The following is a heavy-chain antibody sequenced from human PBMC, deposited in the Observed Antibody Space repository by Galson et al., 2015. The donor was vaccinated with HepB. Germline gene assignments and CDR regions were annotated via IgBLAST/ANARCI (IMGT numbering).Heavy chain of an antibody. CDR3: AKDWARDYGDYEDY. CDR2: ISYDGNNK. J-gene: IGHJ4*02. D-gene: IGHD4-17*01. V-gene: IGHV3-30*18. Sequence: SLRLSCAASGFTFSSYGMHWVRQGSGKGLEWVAVISYDGNNKYYADSVKGRFTISRDNSKNTLYLQMNSLRAEDTAVYYCAKDWARDYGDYEDYWGQGTLVTVSS. CDR1: GFTFSSYG.